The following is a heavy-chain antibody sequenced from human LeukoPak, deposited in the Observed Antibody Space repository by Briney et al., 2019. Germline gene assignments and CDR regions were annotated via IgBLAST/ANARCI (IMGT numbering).Heavy chain of an antibody. CDR3: ASTPNGVAAIYFDY. D-gene: IGHD2-15*01. Sequence: GGSLRLSCAASGFTFSSYEMNWVRQAPGKGLEWVSYISSSGSTIYYADSVKGRFTISRDNAKNTLYLQMNSLRAGDTAVYYCASTPNGVAAIYFDYWGQGTLVTVSS. J-gene: IGHJ4*02. CDR2: ISSSGSTI. CDR1: GFTFSSYE. V-gene: IGHV3-48*03.